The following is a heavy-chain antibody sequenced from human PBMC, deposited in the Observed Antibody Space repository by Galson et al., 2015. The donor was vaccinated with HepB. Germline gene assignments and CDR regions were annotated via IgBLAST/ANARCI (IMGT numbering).Heavy chain of an antibody. J-gene: IGHJ5*01. D-gene: IGHD2/OR15-2a*01. CDR1: GFAFDSHA. CDR3: AKVYGLFDS. CDR2: ITGKGDST. V-gene: IGHV3-23*01. Sequence: SLRLSCAASGFAFDSHAMSWVRQAPGRGLEWISGITGKGDSTFYADSVKGRFTVSKDNSNNMLYLQMDSLRAEDAGLYFCAKVYGLFDSWGQGILVTVSS.